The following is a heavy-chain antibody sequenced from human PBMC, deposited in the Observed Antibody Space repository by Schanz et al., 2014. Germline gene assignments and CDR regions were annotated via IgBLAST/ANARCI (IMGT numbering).Heavy chain of an antibody. CDR3: ARLGTGMAVAGSVIDSYYYYMDV. J-gene: IGHJ6*03. Sequence: QVQLVQSGAEVKKPGSSVKVSCKASGGTFSSYTISWVRQAPGQGLEWMGRVIPILGVTHYAQKFQGRVTITADKSTFTAYMDVSSLRSEDTAVYYCARLGTGMAVAGSVIDSYYYYMDVWGEGTTVTVSS. V-gene: IGHV1-69*02. D-gene: IGHD6-19*01. CDR2: VIPILGVT. CDR1: GGTFSSYT.